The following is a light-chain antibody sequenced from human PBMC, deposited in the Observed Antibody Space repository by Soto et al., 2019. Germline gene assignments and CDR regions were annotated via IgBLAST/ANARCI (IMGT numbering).Light chain of an antibody. CDR2: AAS. Sequence: AIRMTQSPSSFSASTGDRVTITCRARQGISSYLAWYQQKPGKAPKPLIYAASTLQSGVPSRFSGSGSGTDFTLTLSCLQPEDFATYYYQQYYSYPLIFGQGTRLE. J-gene: IGKJ5*01. CDR1: QGISSY. CDR3: QQYYSYPLI. V-gene: IGKV1-8*01.